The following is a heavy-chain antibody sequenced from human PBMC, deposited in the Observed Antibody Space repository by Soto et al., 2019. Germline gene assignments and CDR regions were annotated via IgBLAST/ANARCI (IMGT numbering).Heavy chain of an antibody. CDR3: ASSNIAAAGFYYYGMDV. CDR2: IYYPGST. D-gene: IGHD6-13*01. CDR1: GGSISSYY. J-gene: IGHJ6*02. V-gene: IGHV4-59*01. Sequence: SETLSLTCTVSGGSISSYYWSWIRQPPGKGLEWIGYIYYPGSTNYNPSLKSRVTISVDTSKNQFSLNLSSVTAADTAVYFCASSNIAAAGFYYYGMDVWGRGTTGTV.